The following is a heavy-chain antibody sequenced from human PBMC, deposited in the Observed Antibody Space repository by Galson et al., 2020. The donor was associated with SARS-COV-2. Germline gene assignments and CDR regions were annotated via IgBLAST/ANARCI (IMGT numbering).Heavy chain of an antibody. D-gene: IGHD1-1*01. J-gene: IGHJ5*02. CDR2: IYHSGST. CDR1: GYSISSGYY. CDR3: ARDIGEDWNDGTNNWFEP. V-gene: IGHV4-38-2*02. Sequence: SETLSLTCTVSGYSISSGYYWGWIRQPPGKGLEWIGSIYHSGSTYYNPSLKSRVTISVDTSKNQFSLKLSSVTAADTAVYYCARDIGEDWNDGTNNWFEPWGQGTLVTVSS.